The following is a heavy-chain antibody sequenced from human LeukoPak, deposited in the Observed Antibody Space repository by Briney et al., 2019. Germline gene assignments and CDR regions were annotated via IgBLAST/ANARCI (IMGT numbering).Heavy chain of an antibody. V-gene: IGHV4-31*03. J-gene: IGHJ6*02. CDR3: ARGSGYCSSTSCYTRIYGMDV. D-gene: IGHD2-2*02. CDR2: IYYSGRT. CDR1: GVSISSGGYY. Sequence: SETLSLTCTVSGVSISSGGYYWRWIRQHPGKGVEWIGYIYYSGRTYYNPSLKSRVTISVDTSKNQFSLKLSSVTAADTAVYYCARGSGYCSSTSCYTRIYGMDVWGQGTTVTVSS.